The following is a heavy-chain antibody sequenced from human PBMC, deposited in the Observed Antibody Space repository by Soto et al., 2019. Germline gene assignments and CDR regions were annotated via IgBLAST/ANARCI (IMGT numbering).Heavy chain of an antibody. V-gene: IGHV4-30-2*01. CDR3: ARAQFYSGSGNYNNLMFDA. CDR2: MYHSGTF. J-gene: IGHJ5*02. D-gene: IGHD3-10*01. Sequence: PXEGLLLTCVVSGGSIGGVGYSWSWIGQLPGGGLEWIGYMYHSGTFLKSPSLKTRLTMSLDMSKNQFSLTLNSMTAADTAVYYCARAQFYSGSGNYNNLMFDAWGQGIQVTVS. CDR1: GGSIGGVGYS.